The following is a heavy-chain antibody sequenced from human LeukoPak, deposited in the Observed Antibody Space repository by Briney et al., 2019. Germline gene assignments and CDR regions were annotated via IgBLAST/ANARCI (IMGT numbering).Heavy chain of an antibody. CDR1: GGSISSYY. CDR2: IYTSGST. Sequence: KPSETLSLTCTVSGGSISSYYWSWIRQPAGKGLEWIGRIYTSGSTNYNPSLKSRVTMSVDTSKNQFSLKLSSATAADTAVYYCARVLGDDSSGYSYDYWGQGTLVTVSS. J-gene: IGHJ4*02. D-gene: IGHD3-22*01. CDR3: ARVLGDDSSGYSYDY. V-gene: IGHV4-4*07.